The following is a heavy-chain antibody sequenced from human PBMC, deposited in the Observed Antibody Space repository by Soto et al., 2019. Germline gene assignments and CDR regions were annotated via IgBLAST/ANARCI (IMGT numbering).Heavy chain of an antibody. CDR2: IKQDGSEK. CDR1: GFTFSSYW. Sequence: PGGSLRLSCAASGFTFSSYWMSWVRQAAGKGLEWVANIKQDGSEKYYVDSVKGRFTISRDNAKNSLYLQMNSLRAEDTAVYYCARDAGYYYDSSGYPVNNWFDPWGQGTLVTVSS. V-gene: IGHV3-7*03. J-gene: IGHJ5*02. D-gene: IGHD3-22*01. CDR3: ARDAGYYYDSSGYPVNNWFDP.